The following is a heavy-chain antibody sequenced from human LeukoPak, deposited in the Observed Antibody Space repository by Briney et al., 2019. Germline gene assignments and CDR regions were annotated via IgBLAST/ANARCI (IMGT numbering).Heavy chain of an antibody. D-gene: IGHD2/OR15-2a*01. J-gene: IGHJ4*02. V-gene: IGHV3-7*01. CDR3: AKYLTRAFDY. CDR1: GFTFRNLW. Sequence: PGGTLRLSCAASGFTFRNLWMSWVRQAPGKGLEGVAHINQDGTNTYHADSVRGRFTNSRDNAKKSLYLQLTNLTAADTAVYYCAKYLTRAFDYWGQGTLVTVSS. CDR2: INQDGTNT.